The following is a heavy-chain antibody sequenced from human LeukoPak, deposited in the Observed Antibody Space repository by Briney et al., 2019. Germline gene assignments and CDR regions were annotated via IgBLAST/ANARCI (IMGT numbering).Heavy chain of an antibody. V-gene: IGHV4-39*01. CDR1: GGSISSSSYY. Sequence: MTSETLSLTCTVSGGSISSSSYYWGWIRQPPGKGLEWIGSIYYSGSTYYNPSLKSRVTISVDTSKNQFSLKLSSVTAADTAVYYCARQTAVLLWFGELPNWFDPWGQGTLVTVSS. CDR2: IYYSGST. J-gene: IGHJ5*02. D-gene: IGHD3-10*01. CDR3: ARQTAVLLWFGELPNWFDP.